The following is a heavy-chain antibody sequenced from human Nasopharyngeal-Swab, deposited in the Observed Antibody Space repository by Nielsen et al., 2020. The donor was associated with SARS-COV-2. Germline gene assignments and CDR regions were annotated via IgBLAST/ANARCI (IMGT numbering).Heavy chain of an antibody. CDR1: GFTFSSYS. J-gene: IGHJ4*02. D-gene: IGHD5-12*01. CDR2: ISSSSSCI. Sequence: GESLKISCAASGFTFSSYSMNWVRQAPGKGLEWVSSISSSSSCIYYADSVKGRFTISRDNAKNSLYLQMNSLRAEDTAVYYCAREGGYSGYDYDYWGQGTLVTVSS. V-gene: IGHV3-21*01. CDR3: AREGGYSGYDYDY.